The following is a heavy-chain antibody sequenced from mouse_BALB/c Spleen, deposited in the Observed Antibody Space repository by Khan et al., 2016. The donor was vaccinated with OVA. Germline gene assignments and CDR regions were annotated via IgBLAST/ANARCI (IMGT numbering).Heavy chain of an antibody. J-gene: IGHJ2*01. CDR1: GYTFTSYW. D-gene: IGHD3-2*02. Sequence: QVQLKESGAELVRPGASVKLSCKTSGYTFTSYWIHWVKQRSGQGLEWIARIYPGTDNANYNEKLKGKATLTADKSSSTTYMQLSSLKSVNSAVYFCAREEALYYFDYWGQGTTLTVSS. CDR2: IYPGTDNA. V-gene: IGHV1-76*01. CDR3: AREEALYYFDY.